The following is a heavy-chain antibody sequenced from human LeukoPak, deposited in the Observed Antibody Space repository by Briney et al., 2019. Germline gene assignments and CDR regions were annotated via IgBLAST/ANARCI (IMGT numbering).Heavy chain of an antibody. Sequence: GGSLRLSCAASGSTFSSYSMNWVRQAPGKGLEWVSAISGSGGSTYYADPVKGRFTISRDNSKNTLYLQMNSLRAEDTAVYYCAKDSVAAGYDYWGQGTLVTVSS. CDR2: ISGSGGST. V-gene: IGHV3-23*01. CDR1: GSTFSSYS. CDR3: AKDSVAAGYDY. D-gene: IGHD2-15*01. J-gene: IGHJ4*02.